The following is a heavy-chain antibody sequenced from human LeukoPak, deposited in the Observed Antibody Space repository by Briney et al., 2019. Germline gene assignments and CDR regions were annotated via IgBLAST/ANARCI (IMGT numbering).Heavy chain of an antibody. J-gene: IGHJ4*02. Sequence: GASVKVSCKASGYTFTGYYMHWVRQAPGQGLEWMGWINPNSGGTNYAQKFQGRVTMTRDTSISTAYMELSSLRSEDTAVYYCARSYYYDSSGYYPYWGQGTLVTVSS. CDR2: INPNSGGT. CDR1: GYTFTGYY. V-gene: IGHV1-2*02. CDR3: ARSYYYDSSGYYPY. D-gene: IGHD3-22*01.